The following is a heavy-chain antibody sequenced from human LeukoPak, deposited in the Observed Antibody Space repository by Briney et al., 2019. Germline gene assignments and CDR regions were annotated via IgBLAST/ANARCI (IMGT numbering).Heavy chain of an antibody. J-gene: IGHJ4*02. V-gene: IGHV3-7*04. D-gene: IGHD2-2*02. Sequence: GGSLRLSCAASGFTFRGYWMTWVRQAPGKGLEWVANIKQDGSEKYYVDSVKGRFSISRDNAKNSLYLRMNSLRAEDTAFYYCARTYCSDTSCYRAPFDYWGQGTLVTVSS. CDR2: IKQDGSEK. CDR1: GFTFRGYW. CDR3: ARTYCSDTSCYRAPFDY.